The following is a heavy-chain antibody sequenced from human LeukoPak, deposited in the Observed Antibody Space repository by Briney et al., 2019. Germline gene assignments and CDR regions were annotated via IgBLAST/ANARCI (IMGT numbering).Heavy chain of an antibody. CDR2: ISSSGSII. D-gene: IGHD3-3*01. CDR1: GFTFSDYY. J-gene: IGHJ5*02. CDR3: ARESLRFLEWSKYNWFDP. V-gene: IGHV3-11*04. Sequence: PGGSLRLSCAASGFTFSDYYMSWIRQAPGKGLEWDSYISSSGSIIYYADSVKGRFTISRDNAKNSMYLQMNSLRAEDTAVYYCARESLRFLEWSKYNWFDPWGQGTLVTVSS.